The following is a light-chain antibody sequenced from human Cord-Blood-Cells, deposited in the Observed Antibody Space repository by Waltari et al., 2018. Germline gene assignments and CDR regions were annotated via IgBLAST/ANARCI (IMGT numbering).Light chain of an antibody. CDR2: PNSDGSH. Sequence: QLVLTQSPSASASLGASVKLTCTLSSGYSSYAIAWHQQQPEKGPRYLMKPNSDGSHSKGDGIPDRFSGSSSGADRYLTISSLQSEDEADYYCQTWGTGIQVFGGGTKLTVL. CDR3: QTWGTGIQV. J-gene: IGLJ2*01. CDR1: SGYSSYA. V-gene: IGLV4-69*01.